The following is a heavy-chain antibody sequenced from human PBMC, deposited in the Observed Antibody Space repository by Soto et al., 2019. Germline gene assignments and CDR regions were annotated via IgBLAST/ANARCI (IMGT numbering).Heavy chain of an antibody. J-gene: IGHJ5*02. CDR2: IIAIFGTA. CDR1: GGTFSSYA. Sequence: GASVKVSCKASGGTFSSYAISWVRQAPGQGLEWMGGIIAIFGTANYAQKFQGRVTITADESTSTAYMELSSLRSEDTAVYYCARDSWDRYRSSWYRVNWFDPWGQGTLVTVSS. CDR3: ARDSWDRYRSSWYRVNWFDP. D-gene: IGHD6-13*01. V-gene: IGHV1-69*13.